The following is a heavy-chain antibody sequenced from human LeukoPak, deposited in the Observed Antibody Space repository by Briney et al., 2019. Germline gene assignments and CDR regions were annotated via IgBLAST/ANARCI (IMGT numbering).Heavy chain of an antibody. D-gene: IGHD2-8*02. CDR2: ISSGGSTI. Sequence: TGGSLRLSCAASGFIFSDCSMNWVRQTPGKGLEWVAYISSGGSTIYYADSVRGRFTISRDSATNSLYLQMNSLGDEDTAVYYCARDETGVGSGGIDFWGQGTLVTVSS. J-gene: IGHJ4*02. CDR1: GFIFSDCS. CDR3: ARDETGVGSGGIDF. V-gene: IGHV3-48*02.